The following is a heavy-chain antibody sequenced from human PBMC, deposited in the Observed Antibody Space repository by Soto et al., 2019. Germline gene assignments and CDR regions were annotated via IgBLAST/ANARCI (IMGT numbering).Heavy chain of an antibody. J-gene: IGHJ6*02. V-gene: IGHV5-10-1*01. D-gene: IGHD2-2*01. Sequence: GESLKISCKGSGYSFTSYWISWVRQMPGKGLEWMGRIDPSDSYTNYSPSFQGHVTISADKSISTAYLQWSSLKASDTAMYYCARLYCSSTSRNYGMDVWGQGTTVTVSS. CDR1: GYSFTSYW. CDR2: IDPSDSYT. CDR3: ARLYCSSTSRNYGMDV.